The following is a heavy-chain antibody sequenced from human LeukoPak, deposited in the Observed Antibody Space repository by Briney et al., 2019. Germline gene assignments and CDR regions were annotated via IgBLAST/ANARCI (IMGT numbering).Heavy chain of an antibody. V-gene: IGHV4-39*01. CDR1: GGSISSSSYY. CDR2: IYYSGST. Sequence: SETLSLTCTVSGGSISSSSYYWGWIRQPPGKGLEWIGSIYYSGSTYYNPSLKSRVTISVDTSKNQFSLKLSSVTAADTAVYYCARGHYSGSNPLHWFDPWGQGTLVTVSS. D-gene: IGHD1-26*01. J-gene: IGHJ5*02. CDR3: ARGHYSGSNPLHWFDP.